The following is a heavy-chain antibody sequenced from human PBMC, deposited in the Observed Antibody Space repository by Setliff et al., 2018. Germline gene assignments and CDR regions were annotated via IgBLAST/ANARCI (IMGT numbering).Heavy chain of an antibody. Sequence: ASETLSLTCTVSGGSISSSSYYWGWIRQPPGKGLEWIGSIYYSGSTYYNPSLKSRVTISVDTSKNQFSLKLSSVTAADTAVYYCARETTYSSSWYGWFDPWGQGTLVTVSS. D-gene: IGHD6-13*01. CDR3: ARETTYSSSWYGWFDP. J-gene: IGHJ5*02. CDR1: GGSISSSSYY. CDR2: IYYSGST. V-gene: IGHV4-39*07.